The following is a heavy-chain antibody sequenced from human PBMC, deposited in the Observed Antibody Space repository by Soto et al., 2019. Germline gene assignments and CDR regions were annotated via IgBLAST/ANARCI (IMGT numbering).Heavy chain of an antibody. CDR1: VCPVVSGFTFGDYA. J-gene: IGHJ4*02. Sequence: ELHLVESGVDLVQPGRFLRLSCVGSVCPVVSGFTFGDYAMHWVRLGPGRGLEWVAGISWNGRNIDYADSGRGRFTISRDNTKNAVYLQMNSLSPEDTALYYFVQAQNCDAGDVSFYSWVQGTRVTGSS. V-gene: IGHV3-9*01. D-gene: IGHD1-1*01. CDR2: ISWNGRNI. CDR3: VQAQNCDAGDVSFYS.